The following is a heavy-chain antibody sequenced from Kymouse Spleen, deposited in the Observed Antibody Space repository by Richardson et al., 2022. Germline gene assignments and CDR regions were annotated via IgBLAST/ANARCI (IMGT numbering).Heavy chain of an antibody. CDR1: GFTFSSYS. D-gene: IGHD3-10*01. Sequence: EVQLVESGGGLVKPGGSLRLSCAASGFTFSSYSMNWVRQAPGKGLEWVSSISSSSSYIYYADSVKGRFTISRDNAKNSLYLQMNSLRAEDTAVYYCARDQGDYYGSGSYYNYYYYYGMDVWGQGTTVTVSS. V-gene: IGHV3-21*03. CDR2: ISSSSSYI. CDR3: ARDQGDYYGSGSYYNYYYYYGMDV. J-gene: IGHJ6*02.